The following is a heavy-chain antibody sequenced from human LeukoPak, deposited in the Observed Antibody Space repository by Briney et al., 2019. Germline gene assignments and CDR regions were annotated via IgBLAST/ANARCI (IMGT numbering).Heavy chain of an antibody. CDR1: GFTFSSYW. CDR3: ARDSVFWYSTNQIDY. Sequence: PGGSLRLSCAASGFTFSSYWMRWVRQAPGKGLEWVANIKEDGSEKDYVDSVKGRFTISRDNAKNSLDLQMNSLRAEDTAVYYCARDSVFWYSTNQIDYWGQGTLVTVSS. CDR2: IKEDGSEK. V-gene: IGHV3-7*01. D-gene: IGHD6-13*01. J-gene: IGHJ4*02.